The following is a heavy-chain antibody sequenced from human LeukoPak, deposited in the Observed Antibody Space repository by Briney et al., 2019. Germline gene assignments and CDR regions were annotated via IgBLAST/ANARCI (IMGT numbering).Heavy chain of an antibody. V-gene: IGHV6-1*01. CDR1: GDSVSSNSAA. Sequence: PSQTLSLTCAISGDSVSSNSAAWNWFRQSPSRGLEWLGRTYYRSKWYNDYAVSVKRRVTINSDTSKNQFSLQLNSVTPEDTAVCYCARGGGKMDVWGQGTTVTVSS. CDR2: TYYRSKWYN. CDR3: ARGGGKMDV. J-gene: IGHJ6*02. D-gene: IGHD3-16*01.